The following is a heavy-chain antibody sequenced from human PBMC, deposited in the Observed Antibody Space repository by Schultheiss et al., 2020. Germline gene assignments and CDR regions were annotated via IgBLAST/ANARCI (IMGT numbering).Heavy chain of an antibody. J-gene: IGHJ4*02. CDR3: VRGWCSPHCYGLGD. D-gene: IGHD2-2*01. CDR2: INLDGSEK. V-gene: IGHV3-7*01. CDR1: EFTFSTYW. Sequence: GESLKISCAASEFTFSTYWMSWVRQAPGKGLEWVANINLDGSEKNYVDSVKGRFVISRDNTKNSLYLQMTSLRVEDTAVYYCVRGWCSPHCYGLGDWGQGTPVTVSS.